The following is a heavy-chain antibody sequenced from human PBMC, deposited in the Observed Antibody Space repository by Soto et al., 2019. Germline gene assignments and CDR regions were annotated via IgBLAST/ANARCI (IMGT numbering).Heavy chain of an antibody. CDR3: AKDSYGSGTLYYFDY. CDR2: ISYGGSNK. V-gene: IGHV3-30-3*01. D-gene: IGHD3-10*01. J-gene: IGHJ4*02. Sequence: SLRLSCAASGFTFSSYAMHWVRQAPGKGLEWVAVISYGGSNKYYADSVKGRFTISRDNSKNTLYLQMNSLRAEDTAVYYCAKDSYGSGTLYYFDYWGQGTLVTVSS. CDR1: GFTFSSYA.